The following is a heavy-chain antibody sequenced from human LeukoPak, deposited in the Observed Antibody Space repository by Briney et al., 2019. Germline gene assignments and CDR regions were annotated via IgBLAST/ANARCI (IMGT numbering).Heavy chain of an antibody. CDR1: AFTFSSYA. Sequence: GGSLTLSCAASAFTFSSYAMSWVRQAPGKGLEWVSATSGSGTSTYYADSVKGRISISRDDSKNTLYLQMNSLRAEDTAVYYCAKDQGPLLWFGEFTETDYWGQGTLVTVSS. CDR2: TSGSGTST. CDR3: AKDQGPLLWFGEFTETDY. D-gene: IGHD3-10*01. V-gene: IGHV3-23*01. J-gene: IGHJ4*02.